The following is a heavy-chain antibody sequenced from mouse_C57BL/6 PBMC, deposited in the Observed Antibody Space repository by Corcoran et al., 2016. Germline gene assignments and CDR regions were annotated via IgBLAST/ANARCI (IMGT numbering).Heavy chain of an antibody. CDR3: ARSNGYDIFDY. CDR1: GYTFASYD. Sequence: QVQLQQSGPELVKPGASVKLSCKASGYTFASYDINWVKQRPGQGLEWIGWIYPRDGSTKYNEKFKGKATLTVDTSSSTAYMELHSLTSADSAVYFCARSNGYDIFDYWGQGTTLTVSS. V-gene: IGHV1-85*01. J-gene: IGHJ2*01. CDR2: IYPRDGST. D-gene: IGHD2-2*01.